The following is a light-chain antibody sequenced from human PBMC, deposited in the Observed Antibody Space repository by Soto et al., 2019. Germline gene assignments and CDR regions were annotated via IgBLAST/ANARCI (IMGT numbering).Light chain of an antibody. CDR2: EVT. Sequence: QSALTQTASVSGSPGQSITISCTGTSSDVGGYNFVSWYQQHPGKAPKLIIHEVTNRPSGVSTRFSGTKSGTSASLAISGLQSEDEADYYCAAWDDSLNGVVFGGGTKLTVL. CDR1: SSDVGGYNF. V-gene: IGLV2-14*03. CDR3: AAWDDSLNGVV. J-gene: IGLJ2*01.